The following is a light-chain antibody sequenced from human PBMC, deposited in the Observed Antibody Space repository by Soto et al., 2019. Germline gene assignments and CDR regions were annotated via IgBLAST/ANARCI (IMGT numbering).Light chain of an antibody. CDR2: DAS. CDR1: QSVSNY. J-gene: IGKJ1*01. Sequence: EIVLTQSPATLSLSPGERATLSCRASQSVSNYLAWYQQKPSQAPRLLIYDASNRATGIPARFSGSGSGTAFTLTIRNTEHEDFSVYHCQNRSHSLTFGQGTRVEIK. V-gene: IGKV3-11*01. CDR3: QNRSHSLT.